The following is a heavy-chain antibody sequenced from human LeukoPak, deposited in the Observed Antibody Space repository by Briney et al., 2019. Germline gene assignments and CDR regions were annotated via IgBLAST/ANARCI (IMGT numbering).Heavy chain of an antibody. CDR2: IRYDGSNK. CDR1: GFTFSSYG. Sequence: GGSLRLSCAVSGFTFSSYGMHWVRQAPGKGLEWVAFIRYDGSNKYYADSVKGRFTISRDNSKNTLYLQMNSLRAEDTAVYYCAKYNWNYRHLLNWFDPWGQGTLVTVSS. J-gene: IGHJ5*02. CDR3: AKYNWNYRHLLNWFDP. V-gene: IGHV3-30*02. D-gene: IGHD1-7*01.